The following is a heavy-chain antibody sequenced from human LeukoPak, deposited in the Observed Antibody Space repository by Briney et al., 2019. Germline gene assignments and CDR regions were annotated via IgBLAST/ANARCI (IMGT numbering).Heavy chain of an antibody. D-gene: IGHD2-15*01. CDR3: AKGLLPNDY. J-gene: IGHJ4*02. Sequence: GGSLRLSCAASGVTFSSYWMHWVRQAPGKGLVWVSRIKSDGSSTMYADSVRGRFTISRDNSKNTLYLQMNSLRAEDTAVYYCAKGLLPNDYWGQGTLVTVSS. CDR2: IKSDGSST. CDR1: GVTFSSYW. V-gene: IGHV3-74*03.